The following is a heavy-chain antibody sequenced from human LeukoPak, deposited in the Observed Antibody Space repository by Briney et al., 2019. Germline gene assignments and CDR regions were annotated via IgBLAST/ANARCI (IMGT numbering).Heavy chain of an antibody. V-gene: IGHV3-23*01. D-gene: IGHD2-2*03. J-gene: IGHJ4*02. Sequence: GGSLRLSCAASGFTFSSYAMSWVRQAPGKGLEWVSAISGSGVSTYYADSVKGRFTISRDNSKNTLYLQMNSLRAEDPAVYYCAKEGLALDIVVVPADYWGQGTLVTVSS. CDR2: ISGSGVST. CDR3: AKEGLALDIVVVPADY. CDR1: GFTFSSYA.